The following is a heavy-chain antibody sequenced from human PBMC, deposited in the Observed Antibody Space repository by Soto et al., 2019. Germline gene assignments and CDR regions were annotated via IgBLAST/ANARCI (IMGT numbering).Heavy chain of an antibody. Sequence: QVQLVQSGAEVKKPGSSVKVSCKASGGTFSSYTISWVRQAPGQGLEWMGRIIPILGIANYAQKFQGRVTITADKATSTAYRELSSLRSEDTAVYYCARDSPIPAAPHDYYGMDVWGQGTTVTVSS. D-gene: IGHD2-15*01. V-gene: IGHV1-69*08. J-gene: IGHJ6*02. CDR2: IIPILGIA. CDR3: ARDSPIPAAPHDYYGMDV. CDR1: GGTFSSYT.